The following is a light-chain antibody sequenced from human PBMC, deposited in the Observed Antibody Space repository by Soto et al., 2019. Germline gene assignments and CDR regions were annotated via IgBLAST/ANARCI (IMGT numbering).Light chain of an antibody. CDR1: QIVLYSSNNKNY. Sequence: DLVMTQSPDSLAVSLGERATINCKSSQIVLYSSNNKNYLAWYQQKPGQPPKLLIYWASTRESGVPDRFSGSGSGTDFTLTISSLQAEDVAVYYCQQYYSTPLTFGGGGKVDIK. V-gene: IGKV4-1*01. J-gene: IGKJ4*01. CDR3: QQYYSTPLT. CDR2: WAS.